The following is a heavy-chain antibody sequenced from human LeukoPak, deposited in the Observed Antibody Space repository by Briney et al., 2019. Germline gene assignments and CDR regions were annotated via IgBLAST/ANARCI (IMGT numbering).Heavy chain of an antibody. Sequence: GGSLRLPCAASGFTFSSYGMHWVRQAPGKGLEWVAFIRYDGSNKYYADSVKGRFTISRDNSRNTLYLQMNTLRAEDTAVYFCAKSPVPSCRGSFCYPFDYWGQGNLVTVSS. CDR2: IRYDGSNK. CDR1: GFTFSSYG. CDR3: AKSPVPSCRGSFCYPFDY. J-gene: IGHJ4*02. D-gene: IGHD2-15*01. V-gene: IGHV3-30*02.